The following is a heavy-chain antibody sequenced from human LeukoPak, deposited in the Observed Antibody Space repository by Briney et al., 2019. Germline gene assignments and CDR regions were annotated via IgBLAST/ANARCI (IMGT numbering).Heavy chain of an antibody. D-gene: IGHD3-9*01. CDR3: ATDHRLRYFAFDY. CDR2: INPNSGGT. Sequence: ASVKVSCKASGYTFTGYYMHWVRQAPGQGLEWMGWINPNSGGTNYAQKLQGRVTMTRDTSISTAYMELSSLRSEDTAVYYCATDHRLRYFAFDYWGQGTLVTVSS. J-gene: IGHJ4*02. V-gene: IGHV1-2*02. CDR1: GYTFTGYY.